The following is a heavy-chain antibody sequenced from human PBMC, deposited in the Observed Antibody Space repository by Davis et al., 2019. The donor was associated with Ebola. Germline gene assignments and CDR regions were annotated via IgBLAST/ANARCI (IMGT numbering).Heavy chain of an antibody. CDR1: GFTFSNYG. CDR2: IRYDGSNK. Sequence: GESLKISCAASGFTFSNYGMHWVRQAPGKGLEWVAFIRYDGSNKYYADSVKGRFTISRDNSKNTLYLQMNSLRAEDTAVYYCARDPVIAARLDYWGQGTLVTVSS. D-gene: IGHD6-6*01. V-gene: IGHV3-30*02. CDR3: ARDPVIAARLDY. J-gene: IGHJ4*02.